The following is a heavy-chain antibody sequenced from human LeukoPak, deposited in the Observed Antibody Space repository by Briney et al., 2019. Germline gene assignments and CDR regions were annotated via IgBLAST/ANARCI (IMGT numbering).Heavy chain of an antibody. Sequence: PGGSLRLSCAASGFTFSSYDMSWVRQAPGKGLEWVAAISGSVISTYYADSVKGRFTISRDTSKSTLYLQMDSLRPEDTAVYYCAKVGLIAARPFFDYWGQGTLVTVSS. D-gene: IGHD6-6*01. J-gene: IGHJ4*02. CDR1: GFTFSSYD. CDR3: AKVGLIAARPFFDY. V-gene: IGHV3-23*01. CDR2: ISGSVIST.